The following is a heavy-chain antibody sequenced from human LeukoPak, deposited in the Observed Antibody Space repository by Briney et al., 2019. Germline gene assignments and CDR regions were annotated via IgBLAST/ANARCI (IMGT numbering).Heavy chain of an antibody. CDR1: GFTFSTYA. V-gene: IGHV3-23*01. Sequence: GGSLRLSCAASGFTFSTYAMSWVRQAPGKGLEWVSGISGSGESTFYADSVKGRFTISSDKSKNTLYLQMNSLGVEDTALYYCAKGSRDSTSYCFDSWGRGTLVTVSS. D-gene: IGHD3-22*01. J-gene: IGHJ4*02. CDR2: ISGSGEST. CDR3: AKGSRDSTSYCFDS.